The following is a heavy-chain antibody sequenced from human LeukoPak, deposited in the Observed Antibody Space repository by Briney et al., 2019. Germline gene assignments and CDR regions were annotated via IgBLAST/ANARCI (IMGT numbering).Heavy chain of an antibody. CDR3: ARDRGFGESLRWFDP. CDR1: GGSISSGGYY. CDR2: IYYSGST. Sequence: SETLSLTCTVSGGSISSGGYYWSWIRQHPGKGLEWIGYIYYSGSTCYNPSLKSRVTISVDTSKNQFSLKLSSVTAADTAVYYCARDRGFGESLRWFDPWGQGTLVTVSS. J-gene: IGHJ5*02. V-gene: IGHV4-31*03. D-gene: IGHD3-10*01.